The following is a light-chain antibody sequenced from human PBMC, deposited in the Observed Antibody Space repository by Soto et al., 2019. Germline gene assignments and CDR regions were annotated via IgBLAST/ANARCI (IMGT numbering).Light chain of an antibody. CDR3: QQYNNWPPYT. Sequence: EIVMTQSPATLSVSPGERATLSCRASQRINSDLAWYQQKPGQAPRLLIYGASTRAAGTPARFSGAGSGTEFTLTISGLQSEDSAVYCCQQYNNWPPYTFGQGTKLEIK. J-gene: IGKJ2*01. CDR2: GAS. CDR1: QRINSD. V-gene: IGKV3-15*01.